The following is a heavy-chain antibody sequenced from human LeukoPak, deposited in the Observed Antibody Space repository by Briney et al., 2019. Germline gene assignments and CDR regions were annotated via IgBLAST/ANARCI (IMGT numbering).Heavy chain of an antibody. D-gene: IGHD5-24*01. CDR3: TRVGYIDEGIDY. J-gene: IGHJ4*02. CDR1: RFTFSTFW. V-gene: IGHV3-7*04. Sequence: PGGSLRLSCAASRFTFSTFWMNWVRQAPGKGLEWVANIKQDGSKKSYVDSVEGRFTISRDNAKNSLYLQMNSLRAEDTAIYYCTRVGYIDEGIDYWGQGTLVTVSS. CDR2: IKQDGSKK.